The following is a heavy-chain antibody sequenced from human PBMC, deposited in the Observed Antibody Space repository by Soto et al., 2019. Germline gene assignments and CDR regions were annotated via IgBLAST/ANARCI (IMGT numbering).Heavy chain of an antibody. V-gene: IGHV3-11*01. CDR3: ARDLSPYSDYYDESTSETWFDP. Sequence: GGSLRLSCAASGFTFSDYYMSWLRQPPGKGLEWVSYISKSGSIIHFADSVKGRFAISRDNAKNTLYLQMSSLRAEDTAMYYCARDLSPYSDYYDESTSETWFDPWGQGTLVTVSS. D-gene: IGHD3-16*01. CDR1: GFTFSDYY. CDR2: ISKSGSII. J-gene: IGHJ5*02.